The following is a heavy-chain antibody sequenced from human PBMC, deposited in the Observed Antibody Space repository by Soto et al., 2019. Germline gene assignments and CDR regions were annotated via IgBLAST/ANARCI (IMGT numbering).Heavy chain of an antibody. CDR2: IIPIFGTA. CDR1: GGTFSSYA. V-gene: IGHV1-69*13. D-gene: IGHD5-18*01. J-gene: IGHJ4*02. Sequence: SVKVSCKASGGTFSSYAISWVRQAPGQGLEWMGGIIPIFGTANYAQKFQGRVTITADESTSTAYMELSSLRSEDTAVYYCATDVDTAMAAGYCGQGSLVTVSS. CDR3: ATDVDTAMAAGY.